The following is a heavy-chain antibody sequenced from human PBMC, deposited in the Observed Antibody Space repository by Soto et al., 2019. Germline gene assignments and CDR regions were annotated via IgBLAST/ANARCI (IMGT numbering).Heavy chain of an antibody. D-gene: IGHD6-19*01. CDR1: GDTITSYY. CDR3: ATPGIAVAGSEY. CDR2: INPIGGST. V-gene: IGHV1-46*01. J-gene: IGHJ4*02. Sequence: SVEGSCKASGDTITSYYRHWVRQAHGQGLEWMGIINPIGGSTNYAQKFQGRVTITADKSTSTAYMELSSLRSEDTAVYYCATPGIAVAGSEYWGQGTLVTVSS.